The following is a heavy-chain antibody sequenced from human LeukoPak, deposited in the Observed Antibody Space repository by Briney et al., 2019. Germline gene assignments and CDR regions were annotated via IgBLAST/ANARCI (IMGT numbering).Heavy chain of an antibody. Sequence: PSQTLSLTCTVSGGSISSGSYYWTWIRQPAGKGLEWIGRIYTSGSTDYNPSLKTRVTISVDTSKNQSSLRLSSVTAADTAVYYCARNWNRGWLDPWGQGTLVTVSS. D-gene: IGHD1/OR15-1a*01. V-gene: IGHV4-61*02. CDR2: IYTSGST. CDR1: GGSISSGSYY. J-gene: IGHJ5*02. CDR3: ARNWNRGWLDP.